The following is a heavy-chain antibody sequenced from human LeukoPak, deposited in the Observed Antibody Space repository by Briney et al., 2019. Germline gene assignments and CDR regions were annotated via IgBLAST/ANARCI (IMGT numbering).Heavy chain of an antibody. J-gene: IGHJ4*02. CDR3: AKNMVRGVIMSSSFDY. V-gene: IGHV3-23*01. CDR1: GFSFNNYG. CDR2: ISASGGST. D-gene: IGHD3-10*01. Sequence: SGGPLRLSCAASGFSFNNYGMTGLRPAPGKGLEWVSAISASGGSTYYADSVKGRFTISRDNSKNPLYLQMNSLRAEDTAVYYCAKNMVRGVIMSSSFDYWGQGTLVTVSS.